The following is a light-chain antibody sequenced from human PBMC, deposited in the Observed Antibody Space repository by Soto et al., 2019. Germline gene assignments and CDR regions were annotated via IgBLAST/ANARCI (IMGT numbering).Light chain of an antibody. CDR1: SSDIGNYDF. Sequence: QSALTQPASVSGSPGQSITISCTGTSSDIGNYDFVSWYQQVPGTAPKAMIYEVSSRPSGVPDRFSGSKSGNTASLTISGLQAEDEADYYCSLCSSSTTYVFGTGTKLTVL. J-gene: IGLJ1*01. CDR2: EVS. V-gene: IGLV2-18*01. CDR3: SLCSSSTTYV.